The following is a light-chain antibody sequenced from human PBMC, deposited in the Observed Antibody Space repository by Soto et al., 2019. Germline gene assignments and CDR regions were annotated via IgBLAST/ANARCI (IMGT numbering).Light chain of an antibody. CDR1: QSVRSN. CDR2: GAS. CDR3: QQYNNWPPWT. Sequence: EVVMRQSPATLSVSPGERVTLSCRASQSVRSNLAWYQQKPGQSPRLLIYGASTRATGIPARFSGSGSGTEFTLTISSLQSEDFAVYYCQQYNNWPPWTFGQGTKVDI. J-gene: IGKJ1*01. V-gene: IGKV3-15*01.